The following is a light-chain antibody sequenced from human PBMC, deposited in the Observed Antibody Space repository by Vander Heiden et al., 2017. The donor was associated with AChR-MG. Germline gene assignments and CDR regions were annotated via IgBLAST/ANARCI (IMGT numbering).Light chain of an antibody. J-gene: IGLJ3*02. CDR3: SSYTSSSALV. V-gene: IGLV2-14*03. CDR1: SSDVGGYNY. Sequence: QSALTQPASLSRSPGQSTTLSCTGTSSDVGGYNYVSWYQQHPGKAPKLMIYDVSNRPSGVSNRFSGSKSGNTASLTISGLQAEDEADYYCSSYTSSSALVFGGGTKLTVL. CDR2: DVS.